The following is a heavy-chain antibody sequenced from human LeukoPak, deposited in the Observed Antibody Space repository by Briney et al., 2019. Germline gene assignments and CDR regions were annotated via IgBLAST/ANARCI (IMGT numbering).Heavy chain of an antibody. D-gene: IGHD6-13*01. J-gene: IGHJ3*02. CDR1: GFTFSSYG. CDR2: ISYDRSNK. CDR3: ARARRYSSSWYSSAFDI. V-gene: IGHV3-30*03. Sequence: GGSLRLSCAASGFTFSSYGMHWVRQAPGKGLEWVAVISYDRSNKYYADSVKGRFTISRDNAKNSLYLQMNSLRAEDTAVYYCARARRYSSSWYSSAFDIWGQGTMVTVSS.